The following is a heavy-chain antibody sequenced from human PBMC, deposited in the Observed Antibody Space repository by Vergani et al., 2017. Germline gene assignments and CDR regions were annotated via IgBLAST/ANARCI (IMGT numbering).Heavy chain of an antibody. CDR1: GGTFSSYT. J-gene: IGHJ4*02. D-gene: IGHD3-22*01. V-gene: IGHV1-69*08. CDR3: ARDWTAGVGVVVITTPDY. CDR2: IIPIRGIA. Sequence: QVQLVQSGAEVKKPGSSVKVSCKASGGTFSSYTISWVRQAPGQGLEWMGRIIPIRGIANYAQKFQGRVTMTRDTSTSTVYMGLSSLRSEDTAVYYCARDWTAGVGVVVITTPDYWGQGTLVTVSS.